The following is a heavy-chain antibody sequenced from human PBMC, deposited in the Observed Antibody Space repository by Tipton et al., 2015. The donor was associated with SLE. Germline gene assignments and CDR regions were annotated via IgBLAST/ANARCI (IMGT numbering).Heavy chain of an antibody. J-gene: IGHJ6*02. D-gene: IGHD2-15*01. CDR3: ARGRVVVVPVTLDV. V-gene: IGHV1-18*01. Sequence: QSGAEVKKPGSSVKVSCKTSGGTFSNYAISWVRQAPGQGLEWMGWISAYNGNTNYAQKHQGRVTMTTDTSTSTAYMELRSLRSDDTAVYYCARGRVVVVPVTLDVWGQGTTVTVSS. CDR1: GGTFSNYA. CDR2: ISAYNGNT.